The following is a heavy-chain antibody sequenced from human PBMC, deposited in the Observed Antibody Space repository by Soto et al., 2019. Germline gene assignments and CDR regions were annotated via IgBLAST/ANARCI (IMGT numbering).Heavy chain of an antibody. D-gene: IGHD4-17*01. J-gene: IGHJ4*02. V-gene: IGHV4-59*08. CDR3: ARNHDYGDSYATDY. CDR1: GGSISSYY. CDR2: IYYSGST. Sequence: SETLSLTCTVSGGSISSYYWSWIRQPPGKGLEWIGYIYYSGSTNYNPSLKSRVTISVDTSKNQFSLKLSSVTAADTAVYYCARNHDYGDSYATDYWGQGTLVTVSS.